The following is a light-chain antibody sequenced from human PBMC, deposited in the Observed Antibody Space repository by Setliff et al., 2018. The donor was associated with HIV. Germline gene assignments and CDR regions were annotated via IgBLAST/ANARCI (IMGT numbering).Light chain of an antibody. J-gene: IGLJ1*01. V-gene: IGLV2-14*03. CDR3: YSYTACTSYV. CDR2: DVT. CDR1: SSDIGAYNY. Sequence: QSALTQPASVSGSPGQSITISCTGTSSDIGAYNYVSWYQQYPGKAPKLVIYDVTIRPSGVSNRFSGSKSGNTASLTISGLQAEDEGDYYCYSYTACTSYVFGGGTKVTVL.